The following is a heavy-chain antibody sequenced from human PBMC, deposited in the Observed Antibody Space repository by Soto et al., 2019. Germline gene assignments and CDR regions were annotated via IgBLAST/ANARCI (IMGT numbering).Heavy chain of an antibody. CDR2: ISAYNGNT. CDR3: AREGTMRGFWYYYYGMDV. V-gene: IGHV1-18*01. CDR1: GYTFTSYG. Sequence: QVQLVQSGAEVKKPGASVKVSCKASGYTFTSYGISWVRQAPGQGLEWMGWISAYNGNTNYAQKLQGRVTMTTDTSTSTAYRELRSLRSDDTAVYYCAREGTMRGFWYYYYGMDVWVQGTTVTVSS. J-gene: IGHJ6*02. D-gene: IGHD3-3*01.